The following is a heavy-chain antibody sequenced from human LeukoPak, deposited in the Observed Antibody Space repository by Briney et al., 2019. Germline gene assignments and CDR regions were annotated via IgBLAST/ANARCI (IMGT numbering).Heavy chain of an antibody. D-gene: IGHD6-13*01. J-gene: IGHJ4*02. Sequence: GGSLRLSCAASGFTFSSYSMNWVRQAPGKGLEWVSSISSSSSYIYYADSVKGRFTISRDNAKNSLYLQMNSLRAEDTAVYYCARTASSSRSNYFDYWGQGTLVTVSS. V-gene: IGHV3-21*01. CDR3: ARTASSSRSNYFDY. CDR2: ISSSSSYI. CDR1: GFTFSSYS.